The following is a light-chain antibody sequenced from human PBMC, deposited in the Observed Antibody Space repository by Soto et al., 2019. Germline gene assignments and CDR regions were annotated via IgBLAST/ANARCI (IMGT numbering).Light chain of an antibody. CDR2: DAS. Sequence: EIVLTQSPATLSLSPGERATLPCRASQSVSIYLAWFQQKPGQAPRLLIYDASNRATGIPARFSGSGSGTDFTLTISSLEPEDFAVYYCQQRYIWPPITFGQGTRLEIK. V-gene: IGKV3-11*01. CDR3: QQRYIWPPIT. J-gene: IGKJ5*01. CDR1: QSVSIY.